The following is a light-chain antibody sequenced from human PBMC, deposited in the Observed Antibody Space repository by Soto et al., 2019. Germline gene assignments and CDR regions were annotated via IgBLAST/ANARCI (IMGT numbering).Light chain of an antibody. CDR2: DTF. CDR3: QQRSSWPLT. CDR1: QDITTY. Sequence: EIVLTQSPGSLSLSTGERATLSCRASQDITTYLAWYQQKPGQAPRLFIYDTFNRASDVPARFSGSGSGTVFTLTITNVAPDDSAIYYCQQRSSWPLTFGGGTKVDIK. J-gene: IGKJ4*01. V-gene: IGKV3-11*01.